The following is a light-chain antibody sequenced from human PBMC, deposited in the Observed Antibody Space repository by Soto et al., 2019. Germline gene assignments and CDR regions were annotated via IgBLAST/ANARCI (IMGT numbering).Light chain of an antibody. CDR2: AAS. J-gene: IGKJ4*01. V-gene: IGKV1-39*01. CDR3: QQSYSTPPT. Sequence: DIQMTQSPSSLSASVGDRVTITCRASRSISSYLNWYQQKPGKAPKLLIYAASSLQSGVTSRFSGSGSGTDITLTMSSLQPKDFATYYCQQSYSTPPTFGGGTKVQIK. CDR1: RSISSY.